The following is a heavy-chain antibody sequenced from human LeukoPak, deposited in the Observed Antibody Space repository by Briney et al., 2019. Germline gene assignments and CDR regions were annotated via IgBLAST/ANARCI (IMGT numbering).Heavy chain of an antibody. CDR3: ARALYTSRSYLATFSPTNFDY. CDR1: GYTFTDYY. D-gene: IGHD6-13*01. V-gene: IGHV1-2*02. Sequence: GASVKVSCTASGYTFTDYYMHWVRQAPGQGLEWMGWINPNTGGTNYAQKFQGRVTMTRDTTISTPYMELSWLRSDDTAVYYCARALYTSRSYLATFSPTNFDYWGQGTLVTVSS. J-gene: IGHJ4*02. CDR2: INPNTGGT.